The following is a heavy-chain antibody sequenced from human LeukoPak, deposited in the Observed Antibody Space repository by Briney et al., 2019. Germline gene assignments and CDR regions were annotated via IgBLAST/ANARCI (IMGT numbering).Heavy chain of an antibody. CDR1: GFTFSSYA. CDR2: ISYDGSNK. Sequence: GGSLRLSCAASGFTFSSYAMHWVRQAPGKGLEWVAVISYDGSNKYYADSVKGRFTISRDNSKNTLYLQMNSLRAEDTAVYYCAREYSSSWYIAFDTWGQGTMVTVSS. D-gene: IGHD6-13*01. CDR3: AREYSSSWYIAFDT. V-gene: IGHV3-30-3*01. J-gene: IGHJ3*02.